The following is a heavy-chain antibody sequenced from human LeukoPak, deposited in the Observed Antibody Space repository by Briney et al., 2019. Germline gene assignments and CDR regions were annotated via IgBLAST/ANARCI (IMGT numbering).Heavy chain of an antibody. J-gene: IGHJ5*02. Sequence: SETLSLTCSVSGGSIRSSYYYWGWIRQPPGKGLEWIGSIYDSGSTYYNPSLKSRVTISVDTSKNQFSLKLNSVTAADTAVYYCARHYEPWGQGTLVTVSS. CDR2: IYDSGST. CDR3: ARHYEP. D-gene: IGHD3-16*01. V-gene: IGHV4-39*01. CDR1: GGSIRSSYYY.